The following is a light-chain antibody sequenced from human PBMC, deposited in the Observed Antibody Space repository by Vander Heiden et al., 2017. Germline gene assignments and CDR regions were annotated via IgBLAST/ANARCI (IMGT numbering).Light chain of an antibody. CDR3: QQSYSNPLT. J-gene: IGKJ3*01. Sequence: DIQMTQSPSSLSASVGDRVTITCRASQSISSYLNWYQQKPGKAPKLLIYAASSLQSGVPSRFSGSGSGTDFTRTISSLQPEDFATYYCQQSYSNPLTFGPGTKVDIK. CDR1: QSISSY. CDR2: AAS. V-gene: IGKV1-39*01.